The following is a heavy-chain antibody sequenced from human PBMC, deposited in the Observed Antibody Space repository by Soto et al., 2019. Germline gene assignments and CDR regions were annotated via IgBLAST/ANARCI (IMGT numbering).Heavy chain of an antibody. Sequence: PPGKGLEWIGYIYYSGSPNYNPSPKSRVTISVDTSKNQFSLKLSSVTAADTAVYYCAIYYYKGRITSRWDAFDIWGQGTMVTVSS. CDR3: AIYYYKGRITSRWDAFDI. V-gene: IGHV4-59*01. CDR2: IYYSGSP. J-gene: IGHJ3*02. D-gene: IGHD3-10*01.